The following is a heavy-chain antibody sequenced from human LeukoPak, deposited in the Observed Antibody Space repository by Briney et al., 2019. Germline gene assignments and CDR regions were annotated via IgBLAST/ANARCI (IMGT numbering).Heavy chain of an antibody. CDR3: AGIAARFAFDI. J-gene: IGHJ3*02. V-gene: IGHV4-34*01. Sequence: SETLSLTCAVYGGSFSGYYWSWIRQPSGKGLEWIGEINHSGSTNYNPSRKSRVTISVDTSKNQFSLKLSSVTAADTAVYYCAGIAARFAFDIWGQGTMVTVSS. D-gene: IGHD6-6*01. CDR2: INHSGST. CDR1: GGSFSGYY.